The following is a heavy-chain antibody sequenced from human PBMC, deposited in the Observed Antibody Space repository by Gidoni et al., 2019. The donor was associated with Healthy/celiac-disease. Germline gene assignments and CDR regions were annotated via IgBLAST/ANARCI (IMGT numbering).Heavy chain of an antibody. Sequence: QVQLQESGPGLVKPSQTLSLACTVSGCSIGSGSYYWSWIRQPAGKGLEWIGLIYTSGSTNYNPSLKSQFTISVDTSKNHFSLRLSSVTAANTAVYYCARGGGSYLWDYWGQGTLVTVSS. D-gene: IGHD1-26*01. V-gene: IGHV4-61*02. J-gene: IGHJ4*02. CDR2: IYTSGST. CDR1: GCSIGSGSYY. CDR3: ARGGGSYLWDY.